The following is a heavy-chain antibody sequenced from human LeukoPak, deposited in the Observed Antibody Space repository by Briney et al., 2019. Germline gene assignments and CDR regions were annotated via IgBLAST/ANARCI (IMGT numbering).Heavy chain of an antibody. CDR3: ASGGRYFDANAFDI. J-gene: IGHJ3*02. CDR2: MNPTSGKT. CDR1: GYTFTSYD. V-gene: IGHV1-8*01. Sequence: AASVKVSCKASGYTFTSYDINWVRQATGQGLEWMGWMNPTSGKTGYAQNFQGRITLTRNTSIGTAYMELSSLRSEDTAVYYCASGGRYFDANAFDIWGQGTMVTVSS. D-gene: IGHD3-9*01.